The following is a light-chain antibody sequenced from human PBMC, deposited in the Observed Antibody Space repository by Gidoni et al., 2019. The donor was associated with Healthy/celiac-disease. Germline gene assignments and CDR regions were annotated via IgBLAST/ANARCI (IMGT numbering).Light chain of an antibody. CDR1: QDISNY. J-gene: IGKJ3*01. CDR3: QQYDNLFPT. V-gene: IGKV1-33*01. CDR2: DAS. Sequence: DIQMTQSPSSLSASVGDRVTITCQASQDISNYLNWYQQKPGKAPKLLIYDASNLETGVPSRFSGSGSGTEFTFTISSLQPEDIATYYCQQYDNLFPTFGPGTKVDIK.